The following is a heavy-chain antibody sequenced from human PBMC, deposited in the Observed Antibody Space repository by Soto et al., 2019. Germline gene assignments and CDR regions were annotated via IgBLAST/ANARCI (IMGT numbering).Heavy chain of an antibody. Sequence: GESLKISCKGSGYSFTTYWIGWVRQMPGKGLEWMGIIYPGDSDTKYSPSFQGQVTISADRSTSTAFLQWSSLKASDTAMYYCARSGPGPYDRSKYYFSCLVVWGQGTTVTVSS. V-gene: IGHV5-51*01. J-gene: IGHJ6*02. D-gene: IGHD2-15*01. CDR3: ARSGPGPYDRSKYYFSCLVV. CDR1: GYSFTTYW. CDR2: IYPGDSDT.